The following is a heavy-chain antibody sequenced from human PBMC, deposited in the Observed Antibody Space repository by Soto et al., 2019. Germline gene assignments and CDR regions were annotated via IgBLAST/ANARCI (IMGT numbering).Heavy chain of an antibody. CDR3: AKDRSTVVVPDYYYGMDV. J-gene: IGHJ6*02. CDR2: ISYDGSNK. V-gene: IGHV3-30*18. Sequence: LRLSCAASGFTFSSYGMHWVRQAPGKGLEWVAVISYDGSNKYYADSVKGRFTISRDNSKNTLYLQMNSLRAEDTAVYYCAKDRSTVVVPDYYYGMDVWGQGTTVTVSS. D-gene: IGHD2-2*01. CDR1: GFTFSSYG.